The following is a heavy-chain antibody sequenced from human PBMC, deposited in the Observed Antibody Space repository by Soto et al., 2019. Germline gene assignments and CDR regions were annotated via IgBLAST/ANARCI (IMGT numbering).Heavy chain of an antibody. J-gene: IGHJ6*02. D-gene: IGHD1-26*01. CDR1: GYTFTSYG. Sequence: ASVKVSCKASGYTFTSYGIHWVRQAPGQRLEWTGWINAGNGNTKYSEKLQGRVTMTTDTSTSTAYMELRSLRSDDTAVYYCASGAVGATLYYYSYGMDVWGQGTTVTVSS. CDR2: INAGNGNT. CDR3: ASGAVGATLYYYSYGMDV. V-gene: IGHV1-3*01.